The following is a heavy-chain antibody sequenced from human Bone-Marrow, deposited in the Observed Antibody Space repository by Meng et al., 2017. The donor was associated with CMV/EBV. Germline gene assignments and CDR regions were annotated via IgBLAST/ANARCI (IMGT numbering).Heavy chain of an antibody. CDR1: CYTFTTYG. V-gene: IGHV1-18*01. J-gene: IGHJ6*02. CDR3: ARGYYLHYGMDV. CDR2: ISAYNANT. Sequence: VQQVQSGAEVKKPGASVKVFCKASCYTFTTYGISWVRQAPGQGLEWMGWISAYNANTNYAQKLQGRVTMTTDTSTTTAYLQLRSLRSDDTAVYYCARGYYLHYGMDVWGQGTTVTVSS.